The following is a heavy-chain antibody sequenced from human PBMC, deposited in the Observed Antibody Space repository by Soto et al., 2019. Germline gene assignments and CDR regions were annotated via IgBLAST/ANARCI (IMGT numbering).Heavy chain of an antibody. CDR1: GYTFTSYG. J-gene: IGHJ5*02. Sequence: ASVKVSCKASGYTFTSYGISWVRQAPGQGLEWMGWISAYNGNTNYAQKLQGRVTMTTDTSTSTAYMELGSLRSDDTAVYYCARVFAGAPAPWGHNWFDPWGQGTLVTVSS. CDR2: ISAYNGNT. V-gene: IGHV1-18*01. D-gene: IGHD1-26*01. CDR3: ARVFAGAPAPWGHNWFDP.